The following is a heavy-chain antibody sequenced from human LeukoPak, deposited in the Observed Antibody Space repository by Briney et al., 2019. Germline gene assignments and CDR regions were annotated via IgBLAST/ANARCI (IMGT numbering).Heavy chain of an antibody. D-gene: IGHD5-18*01. J-gene: IGHJ4*02. CDR3: ASNSYGYVGEDY. CDR1: GYTFTSSG. V-gene: IGHV1-18*01. Sequence: GASVKVSCKASGYTFTSSGISWVRQAPVQSLEWMGWISAYNGNTNYAQKLQGRVTMTTDTSTSTAYMELRSLRSDDTAVYYCASNSYGYVGEDYWGQGTLVTVSS. CDR2: ISAYNGNT.